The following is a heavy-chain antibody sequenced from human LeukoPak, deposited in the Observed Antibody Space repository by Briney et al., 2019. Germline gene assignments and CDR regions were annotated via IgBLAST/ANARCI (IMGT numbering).Heavy chain of an antibody. CDR3: ARGIFYGGRNQYIWFDL. Sequence: SETLSLTCAVYGGPFRGFFWSWIRQAPGKGLEWIGEISHSGSSNYNPSLKSRITISVDTSKSQFSLRLTSVTAADTAVYYCARGIFYGGRNQYIWFDLGGKGPLVTVSS. CDR1: GGPFRGFF. J-gene: IGHJ5*02. V-gene: IGHV4-34*01. CDR2: ISHSGSS. D-gene: IGHD4-23*01.